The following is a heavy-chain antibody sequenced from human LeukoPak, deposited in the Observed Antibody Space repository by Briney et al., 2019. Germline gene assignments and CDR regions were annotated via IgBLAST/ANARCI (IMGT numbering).Heavy chain of an antibody. J-gene: IGHJ6*03. Sequence: NPSETLSLTCSVSGGSISSYYWSWIRQPAGKGLEWIGRIYTSGSTNYNPSLKSRVTMSVDTSKNQFSLKLSSVTAADTAVYYCARNGYYYGSGDYYYYMDVWGKGTTVTISS. CDR1: GGSISSYY. D-gene: IGHD3-10*01. CDR3: ARNGYYYGSGDYYYYMDV. V-gene: IGHV4-4*07. CDR2: IYTSGST.